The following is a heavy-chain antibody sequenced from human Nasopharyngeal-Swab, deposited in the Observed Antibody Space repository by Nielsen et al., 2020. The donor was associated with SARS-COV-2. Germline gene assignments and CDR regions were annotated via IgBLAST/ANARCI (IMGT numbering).Heavy chain of an antibody. D-gene: IGHD3-10*01. CDR3: AREAMVRGKPTIYYYYGMDV. CDR1: GSTFSSYA. V-gene: IGHV3-30-3*01. CDR2: ISYDGSNK. J-gene: IGHJ6*02. Sequence: GESLKISCAASGSTFSSYAMHWVRQAPGKGLEWVAVISYDGSNKYYADSVKGRFTISRDNSKNTLYLQMNSLRAEDTAVYYCAREAMVRGKPTIYYYYGMDVWGQGTTVTVSS.